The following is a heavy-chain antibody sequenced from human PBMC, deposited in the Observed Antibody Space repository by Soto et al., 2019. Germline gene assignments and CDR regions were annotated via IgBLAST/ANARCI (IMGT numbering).Heavy chain of an antibody. Sequence: PSETLSLTCTVSGGSISSGGYYWSWIRQHPGKGLEWIGYIYYSGSTYYNPSLKSRVTISVDTSKNQFSLKLSSVTAADTAVYYCARGGSSMGAYYYYGMDVWGQGTTVTVSS. CDR2: IYYSGST. D-gene: IGHD1-26*01. V-gene: IGHV4-31*03. J-gene: IGHJ6*02. CDR3: ARGGSSMGAYYYYGMDV. CDR1: GGSISSGGYY.